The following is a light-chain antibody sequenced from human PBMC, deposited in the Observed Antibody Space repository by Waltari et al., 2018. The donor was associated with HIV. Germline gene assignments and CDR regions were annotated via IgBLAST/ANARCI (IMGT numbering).Light chain of an antibody. CDR1: NIGTKS. CDR2: DDR. Sequence: SYVLTQPPSVSVAPGQTAKITCGGDNIGTKSVHWYQQNPGHAHVLVVYDDRARPSGISERFCGSNCGNTATLTVSRVEVGDEADYYCQVWDGSSDHWVFVGGTKLTVL. V-gene: IGLV3-21*02. CDR3: QVWDGSSDHWV. J-gene: IGLJ3*02.